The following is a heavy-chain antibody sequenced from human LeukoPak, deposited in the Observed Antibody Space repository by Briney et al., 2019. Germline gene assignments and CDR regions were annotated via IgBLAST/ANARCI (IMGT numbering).Heavy chain of an antibody. CDR3: ARGLGSYGKPGPFDY. D-gene: IGHD1-26*01. Sequence: PSETLSLTCAVYGGSFSGYYWSWIRQPPGKGLEWIGEINHSGSTNYNPSLKSRVTISVDTSKNQFSLKLSSVTAADTAVYYCARGLGSYGKPGPFDYWGQGILVTVSS. CDR1: GGSFSGYY. V-gene: IGHV4-34*01. J-gene: IGHJ4*02. CDR2: INHSGST.